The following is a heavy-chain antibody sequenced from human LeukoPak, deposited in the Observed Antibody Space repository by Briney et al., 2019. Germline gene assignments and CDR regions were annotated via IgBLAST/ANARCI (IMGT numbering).Heavy chain of an antibody. CDR3: ARPYCSSTSCYGAGDYYYYYMDV. CDR1: GGTFSSYA. Sequence: SVKVSCKASGGTFSSYAISWVRQAPGQGLEWMGGIIPIFGTANYAQKFQGRVTITPDESTSTAYMELSSLRSEDTAVYYCARPYCSSTSCYGAGDYYYYYMDVWGKGTTVTVSS. CDR2: IIPIFGTA. V-gene: IGHV1-69*13. D-gene: IGHD2-2*01. J-gene: IGHJ6*03.